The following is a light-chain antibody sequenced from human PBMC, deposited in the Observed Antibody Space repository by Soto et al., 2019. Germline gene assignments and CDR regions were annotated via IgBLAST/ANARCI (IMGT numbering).Light chain of an antibody. Sequence: EIVMTQSPATLCVSPGERAALSCRATQSVSSSLPWYQQKAGQAPRLLIYDASNRATGIPARFSGSGSGTDFTLTISSLEPEDFAVYYCQQRSNWPPITFGQGTRLEIK. CDR2: DAS. CDR3: QQRSNWPPIT. J-gene: IGKJ5*01. V-gene: IGKV3-11*01. CDR1: QSVSSS.